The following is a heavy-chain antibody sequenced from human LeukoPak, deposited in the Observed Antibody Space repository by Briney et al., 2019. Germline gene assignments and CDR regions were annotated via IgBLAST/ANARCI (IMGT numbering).Heavy chain of an antibody. V-gene: IGHV3-20*04. J-gene: IGHJ3*02. CDR1: GFTFDDYG. D-gene: IGHD3-22*01. CDR3: ARILAYYYDSSGYSSDAFDI. Sequence: AGGSLRLSCAASGFTFDDYGMSWVRQAPGKGLEWVSGINWNGGSTGYEDSVKGRFTISRDNAKNSLYLQMNSLRAEDTALYYCARILAYYYDSSGYSSDAFDIWGRGTMVTVSS. CDR2: INWNGGST.